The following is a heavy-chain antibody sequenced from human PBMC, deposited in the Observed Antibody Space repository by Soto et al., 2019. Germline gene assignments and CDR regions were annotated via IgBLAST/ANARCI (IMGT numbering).Heavy chain of an antibody. CDR3: AKGRESSGSYRPFDY. V-gene: IGHV3-23*01. CDR1: GFTFSSYA. CDR2: ISAGAVAT. J-gene: IGHJ4*02. Sequence: VGSLRLSCAASGFTFSSYAMSWVRQAPEKGLEWVSAISAGAVATNYADSVKGRFTISRDNSKNTLYLQMNSLRAEDTAVYYCAKGRESSGSYRPFDYWGQGALVTVSS. D-gene: IGHD3-22*01.